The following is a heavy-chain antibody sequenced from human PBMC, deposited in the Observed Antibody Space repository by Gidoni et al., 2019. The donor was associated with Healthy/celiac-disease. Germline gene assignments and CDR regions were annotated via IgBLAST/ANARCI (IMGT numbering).Heavy chain of an antibody. V-gene: IGHV1-18*01. J-gene: IGHJ4*02. CDR3: ARASFTYYYDSSDY. CDR2: AYNGNT. Sequence: AYNGNTNYAQKLQGRVTMTTDTSTSTAYMELRSLRSDDTAVYYCARASFTYYYDSSDYWGQGTLVTVSS. D-gene: IGHD3-22*01.